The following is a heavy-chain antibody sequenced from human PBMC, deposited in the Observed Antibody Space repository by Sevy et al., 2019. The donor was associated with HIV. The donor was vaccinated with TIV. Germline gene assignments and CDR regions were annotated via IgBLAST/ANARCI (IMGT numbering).Heavy chain of an antibody. V-gene: IGHV1-18*03. CDR1: GYTFTSYG. J-gene: IGHJ6*02. Sequence: ASVKVSCKASGYTFTSYGISWVRQAPGQGLEWMGWISAYNGNTNYAQKLQGRVTMTTDTSTSTAYMELRSLRSDDMAVYYCAREGYCSGGSCYSDFHYYYYGMDVWGQGTTVTVSS. CDR2: ISAYNGNT. D-gene: IGHD2-15*01. CDR3: AREGYCSGGSCYSDFHYYYYGMDV.